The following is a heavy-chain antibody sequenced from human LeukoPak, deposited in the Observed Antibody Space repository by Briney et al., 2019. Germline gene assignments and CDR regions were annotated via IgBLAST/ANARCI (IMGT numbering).Heavy chain of an antibody. J-gene: IGHJ3*02. CDR2: ISSSSSYI. Sequence: GGSLRLSCAASGFTFSSYSMNWVRQAPGKGLEWVSSISSSSSYIYYADSVKGRFTISRDNAKNSLYLQMNSLRAEDAAVYYCARSGPLGTNIVATPYGPDAFDIWGQGTMVTVSS. CDR1: GFTFSSYS. D-gene: IGHD5-12*01. V-gene: IGHV3-21*01. CDR3: ARSGPLGTNIVATPYGPDAFDI.